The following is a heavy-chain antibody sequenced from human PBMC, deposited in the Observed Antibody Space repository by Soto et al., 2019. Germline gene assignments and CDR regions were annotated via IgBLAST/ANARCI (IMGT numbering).Heavy chain of an antibody. CDR3: ARGGGDGFYDYYGMDV. CDR1: GFTFSSYA. J-gene: IGHJ6*02. Sequence: QVQLVESGGGVVQPGRSLRLSCAASGFTFSSYAMHWVRQAPGKGLEWVAVMSYDGNNKYYADSVKGRFTISRDNSKNTLYLQMNSLRAEDTAVYYGARGGGDGFYDYYGMDVWGQGTTVTVSS. CDR2: MSYDGNNK. V-gene: IGHV3-30-3*01. D-gene: IGHD3-10*01.